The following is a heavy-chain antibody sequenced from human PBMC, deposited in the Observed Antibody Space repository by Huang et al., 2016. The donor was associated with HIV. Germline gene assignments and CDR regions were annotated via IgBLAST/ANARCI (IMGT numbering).Heavy chain of an antibody. CDR3: VHTRRYNNGWSPGNI. Sequence: QITLKESGPTLVKPTQTLTLTCTFSGFSLSTSGVGVAWIRQPPGKALEWLALIYWDDDKRYSPSLKSRLSITKDASKNQVVLTVTNLDPVDTATYYCVHTRRYNNGWSPGNIRGQGTMVTVSS. CDR2: IYWDDDK. CDR1: GFSLSTSGVG. V-gene: IGHV2-5*02. J-gene: IGHJ3*02. D-gene: IGHD6-19*01.